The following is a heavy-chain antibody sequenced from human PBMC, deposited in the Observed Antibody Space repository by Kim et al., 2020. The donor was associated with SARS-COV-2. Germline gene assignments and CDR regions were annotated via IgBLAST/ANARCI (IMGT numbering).Heavy chain of an antibody. V-gene: IGHV7-4-1*02. Sequence: ASVKVSCKASGYTFTANAITWVRQAPGQGLEWMGWINTKTGNPTYAPGFTGRFLFSLDTSVSSAYLEISGLKAEDTAVYYCARTIAADYWGQGTLVTVSS. CDR2: INTKTGNP. D-gene: IGHD2-15*01. CDR3: ARTIAADY. CDR1: GYTFTANA. J-gene: IGHJ4*02.